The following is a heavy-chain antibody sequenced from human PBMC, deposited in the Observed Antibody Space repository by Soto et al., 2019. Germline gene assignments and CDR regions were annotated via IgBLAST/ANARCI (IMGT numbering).Heavy chain of an antibody. J-gene: IGHJ4*02. CDR2: IWYAGSNK. CDR1: GFPFSSYG. Sequence: PVGALRLSCAASGFPFSSYGMHWVRQAPGKGLDWVAVIWYAGSNKDYAGSVKGRFTIARDNSKNTLYLQMNNLRADDAAVYCCASSINWGQGTLVPVSS. CDR3: ASSIN. V-gene: IGHV3-33*01.